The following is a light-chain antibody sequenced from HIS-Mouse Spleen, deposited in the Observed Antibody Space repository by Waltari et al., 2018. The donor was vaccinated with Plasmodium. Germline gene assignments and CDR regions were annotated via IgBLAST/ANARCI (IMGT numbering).Light chain of an antibody. CDR1: NSDVGVYNF. Sequence: QSALTQPPSASGSPGQAVTIPCPGTNSDVGVYNFASWYQQHPGKAPKLMIYEVSKRPSGVPDRFSGSKSGNTASLTVSGLQAEDEADYYCSSYAGSNNLVFGGGTKLTVL. J-gene: IGLJ2*01. CDR3: SSYAGSNNLV. CDR2: EVS. V-gene: IGLV2-8*01.